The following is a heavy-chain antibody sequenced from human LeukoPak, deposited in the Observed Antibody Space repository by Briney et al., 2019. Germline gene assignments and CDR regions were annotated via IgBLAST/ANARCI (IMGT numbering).Heavy chain of an antibody. V-gene: IGHV4-59*01. J-gene: IGHJ4*02. D-gene: IGHD3-16*02. Sequence: SETLSLTCTVSGGSISSYYSSWIRQPPGKGLEWIGYIYYSGSTNYNPSLKSRVTISVDTSKNQFSLKLSSVTAADTAVYYCARGGIGPPHLDYWGQGTLVTVSS. CDR2: IYYSGST. CDR1: GGSISSYY. CDR3: ARGGIGPPHLDY.